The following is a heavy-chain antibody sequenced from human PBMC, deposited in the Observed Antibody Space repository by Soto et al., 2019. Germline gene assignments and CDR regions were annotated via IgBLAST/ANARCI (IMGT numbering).Heavy chain of an antibody. CDR2: ISSSSSYI. Sequence: PGGSLRLSCAASGFTFSSYSMNWVRQAPGKGLEWVSSISSSSSYIYYADSVKGRFTISRDNAKNSLYLQMNSLRAEDTAVYYCARAVWDYDYVWGSYPYFDYWGQGTLVTVSS. J-gene: IGHJ4*02. CDR1: GFTFSSYS. V-gene: IGHV3-21*01. CDR3: ARAVWDYDYVWGSYPYFDY. D-gene: IGHD3-16*01.